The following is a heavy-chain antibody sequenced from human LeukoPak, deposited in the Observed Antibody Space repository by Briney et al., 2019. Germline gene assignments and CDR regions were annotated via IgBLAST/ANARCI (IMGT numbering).Heavy chain of an antibody. Sequence: PGGSLRLSCTVSGFTFSSYNMNWVRQAPGKGLEWVSIISSSSSYIYYADSVKGRFTISRDNSKNTLYLQMNSLRAEDTAVYYCAKVSSGWPLYYYYYMDVWGKGTTVTISS. J-gene: IGHJ6*03. CDR3: AKVSSGWPLYYYYYMDV. D-gene: IGHD6-19*01. CDR2: ISSSSSYI. CDR1: GFTFSSYN. V-gene: IGHV3-21*04.